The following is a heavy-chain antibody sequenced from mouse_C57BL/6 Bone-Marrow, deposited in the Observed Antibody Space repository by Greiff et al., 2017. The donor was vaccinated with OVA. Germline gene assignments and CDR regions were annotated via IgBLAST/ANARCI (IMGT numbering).Heavy chain of an antibody. CDR2: INPGSGGT. CDR3: ARRNYGRVLWYFDV. CDR1: GYAFTNYL. V-gene: IGHV1-54*01. D-gene: IGHD1-1*01. J-gene: IGHJ1*03. Sequence: QVQLQQSGAELVRPGTSVKVSCKASGYAFTNYLIEWVKQRPGQGLEWIGVINPGSGGTNYNEKFKGKATLTADKSSSTAYMQISSLTSEDSAVEFCARRNYGRVLWYFDVWGTGTTVTVSS.